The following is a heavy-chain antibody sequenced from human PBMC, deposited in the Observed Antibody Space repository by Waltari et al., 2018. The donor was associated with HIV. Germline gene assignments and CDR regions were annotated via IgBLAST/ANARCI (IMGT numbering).Heavy chain of an antibody. J-gene: IGHJ4*02. CDR2: INSDGSST. V-gene: IGHV3-74*01. D-gene: IGHD3-22*01. Sequence: EVQLVESGGGLVQPGGSLRLSCAASGFTFSSYWMPWGRQAPGKGLGWVSRINSDGSSTSYADSVKGRFTISRDNAKNTLYLQMNSLRAEDTAVYYCARDSPGDYYDSSGYYDYWGQGTLVTVSS. CDR3: ARDSPGDYYDSSGYYDY. CDR1: GFTFSSYW.